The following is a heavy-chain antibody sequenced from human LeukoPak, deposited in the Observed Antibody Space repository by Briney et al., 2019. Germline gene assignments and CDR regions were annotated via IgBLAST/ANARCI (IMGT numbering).Heavy chain of an antibody. Sequence: SETLSLTCAVYGGSFSGYYWSWIRQPPGKGLEWIGEINHSGSTNYNPSLKSRVTISVDTSKNQSSLKLSSVTAADTAVYYCAVRWVSIAAAGRDNWFDPWGQGTLVTVSS. CDR2: INHSGST. CDR3: AVRWVSIAAAGRDNWFDP. CDR1: GGSFSGYY. J-gene: IGHJ5*02. D-gene: IGHD6-13*01. V-gene: IGHV4-34*01.